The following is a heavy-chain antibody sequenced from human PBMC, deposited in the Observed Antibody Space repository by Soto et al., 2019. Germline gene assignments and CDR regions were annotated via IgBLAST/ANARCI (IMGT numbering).Heavy chain of an antibody. D-gene: IGHD3-10*01. CDR3: ARGLRLWFGELFRGDNCFDP. V-gene: IGHV4-34*01. CDR1: GGSFSGYY. CDR2: INHSGST. J-gene: IGHJ5*02. Sequence: ASETLSLTCAVYGGSFSGYYWSWIRQPPGKGLEWIGEINHSGSTNYNPSLKSRVTISVDTSKNQFSLKLSSVTAADTAVYYCARGLRLWFGELFRGDNCFDPWGQGTLVTVSS.